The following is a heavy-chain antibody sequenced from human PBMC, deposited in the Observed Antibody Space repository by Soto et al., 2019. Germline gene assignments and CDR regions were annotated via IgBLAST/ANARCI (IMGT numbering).Heavy chain of an antibody. CDR1: GYSCTSYW. V-gene: IGHV5-10-1*01. Sequence: PGESLKISCKGSGYSCTSYWISWVRQMPGKGLEWMGRIDPSDSYTNYSPSFQGHVTISADKSISTAYLQWSSLKASDTAMYYCARQQSYSSGWVDYWGQGTLVTVS. J-gene: IGHJ4*02. D-gene: IGHD6-19*01. CDR3: ARQQSYSSGWVDY. CDR2: IDPSDSYT.